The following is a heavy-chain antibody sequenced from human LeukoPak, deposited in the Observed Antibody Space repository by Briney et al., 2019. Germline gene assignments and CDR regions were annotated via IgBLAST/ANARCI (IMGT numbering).Heavy chain of an antibody. D-gene: IGHD3-3*02. V-gene: IGHV1-8*01. CDR2: MNPNSGNT. CDR1: GYTFTSYD. CDR3: AIRSPISGGNFDY. J-gene: IGHJ4*02. Sequence: ASVKVSCKASGYTFTSYDINWVRQATGQGLEWMGWMNPNSGNTGYAQKFQGRVTMTRNTSISTAYMELSSLRSEDTAVYYCAIRSPISGGNFDYWGQGTLVTVSS.